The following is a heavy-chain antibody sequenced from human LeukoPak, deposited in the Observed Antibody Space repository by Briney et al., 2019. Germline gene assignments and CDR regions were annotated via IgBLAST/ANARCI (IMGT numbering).Heavy chain of an antibody. Sequence: GGSLRLSCAASGFTFSSYSMNWVRQAPGEGLEWVSAISSSSNYIYYADSVKGRFTISRDNAKNSLFLQMNSLRAEDTAVYYCARVPVLLTMGGDYWGQGTLVTVSS. J-gene: IGHJ4*02. CDR1: GFTFSSYS. CDR3: ARVPVLLTMGGDY. CDR2: ISSSSNYI. V-gene: IGHV3-21*01. D-gene: IGHD2/OR15-2a*01.